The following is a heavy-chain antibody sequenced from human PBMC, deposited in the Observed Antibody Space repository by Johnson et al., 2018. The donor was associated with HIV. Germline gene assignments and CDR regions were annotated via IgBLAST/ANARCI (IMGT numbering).Heavy chain of an antibody. Sequence: HVQLVESGGGVVQPGRSLRLSCAASGFTFSSYAMHWVRQAPGKGLEWVAVISYDGSNKYYADSVKGRFTISRDNSKNTLYLQMNSLRAEDTAVYYCARARDRSSSRDAFDIWGQGTMVTV. CDR2: ISYDGSNK. V-gene: IGHV3-30-3*01. CDR1: GFTFSSYA. J-gene: IGHJ3*02. CDR3: ARARDRSSSRDAFDI. D-gene: IGHD6-13*01.